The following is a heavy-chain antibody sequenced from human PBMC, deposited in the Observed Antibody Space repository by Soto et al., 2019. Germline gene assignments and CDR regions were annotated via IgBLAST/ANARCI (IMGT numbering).Heavy chain of an antibody. CDR3: TRGRVAGTFDS. J-gene: IGHJ4*02. Sequence: SLRLSCTASGFTFGDYAMSWVRQAPGKGLEWVCFIRSKASGETTQCAASVEGRFTISRDDSKSIAYLQMNSLKTEDTAVYYCTRGRVAGTFDSWGQGTLVTVSS. CDR2: IRSKASGETT. D-gene: IGHD6-19*01. V-gene: IGHV3-49*04. CDR1: GFTFGDYA.